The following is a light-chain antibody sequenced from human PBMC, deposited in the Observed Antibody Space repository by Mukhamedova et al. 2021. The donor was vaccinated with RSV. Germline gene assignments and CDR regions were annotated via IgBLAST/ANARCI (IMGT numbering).Light chain of an antibody. V-gene: IGKV1-27*01. Sequence: WYQRRVHGKVPKLLIYRASNLQLGVPSRFRGSGSGTDFTLTISSLQPDDAATYYCQKYDSSPRTFGPGTRVDLK. J-gene: IGKJ3*01. CDR3: QKYDSSPRT. CDR2: RAS.